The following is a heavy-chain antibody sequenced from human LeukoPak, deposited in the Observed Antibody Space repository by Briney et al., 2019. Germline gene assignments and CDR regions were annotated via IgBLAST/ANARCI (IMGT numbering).Heavy chain of an antibody. CDR1: GGSFSGYY. V-gene: IGHV4-34*01. J-gene: IGHJ4*02. CDR2: INHSGST. D-gene: IGHD6-13*01. CDR3: ARVTGYRIEDYFDY. Sequence: SSETLSLTCAVYGGSFSGYYWSWIRQPPGKGLEWIGEINHSGSTNHNPSLKSRVTISVETSKNEFSLKLRSVTAADTAVYYCARVTGYRIEDYFDYWGQGTLVTVSS.